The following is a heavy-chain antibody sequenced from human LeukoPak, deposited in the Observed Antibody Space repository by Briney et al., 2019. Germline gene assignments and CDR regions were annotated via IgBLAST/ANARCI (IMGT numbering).Heavy chain of an antibody. J-gene: IGHJ4*02. CDR3: ARDRGLPPDPRFDY. CDR2: IWYDGSNK. D-gene: IGHD4-11*01. Sequence: GRSLRLSCAASGFTFSSYGMHWVRQAPGKGLEWVAVIWYDGSNKYYADSVKGRFTISRDNSKNTLYLQMNSLRAEDTAVYYCARDRGLPPDPRFDYWGQGTLVTVSS. V-gene: IGHV3-33*01. CDR1: GFTFSSYG.